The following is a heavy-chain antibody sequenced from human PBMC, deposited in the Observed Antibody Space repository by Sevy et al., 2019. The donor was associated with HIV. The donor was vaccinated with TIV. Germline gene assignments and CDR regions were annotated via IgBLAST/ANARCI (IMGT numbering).Heavy chain of an antibody. CDR1: GGSISSGGYY. J-gene: IGHJ5*02. Sequence: SETLSLTCTVSGGSISSGGYYWSWIRQHPGKGLEWIGYIYYSGSTYYNPSLKSRVTISVDTSKNQFSLKLSSVTAADTAVYYCARGHYHDSSGYYYGVPHCWFDPWGQGTLVTVSS. V-gene: IGHV4-31*03. CDR3: ARGHYHDSSGYYYGVPHCWFDP. D-gene: IGHD3-22*01. CDR2: IYYSGST.